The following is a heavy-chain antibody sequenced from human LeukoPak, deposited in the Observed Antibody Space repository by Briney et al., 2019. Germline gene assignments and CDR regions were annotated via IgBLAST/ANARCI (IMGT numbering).Heavy chain of an antibody. D-gene: IGHD3-9*01. V-gene: IGHV1-2*02. CDR2: INPDSGGT. Sequence: ASVKVSCKASGYTFNDYYMHWVRQAPGQGLEWMGRINPDSGGTDYAQKFQGRVTMTRDTSITTAYMDLDRLRSDDTAVYYCARLGENGLLTGYFYPWGQGAMVTVSS. CDR1: GYTFNDYY. J-gene: IGHJ5*02. CDR3: ARLGENGLLTGYFYP.